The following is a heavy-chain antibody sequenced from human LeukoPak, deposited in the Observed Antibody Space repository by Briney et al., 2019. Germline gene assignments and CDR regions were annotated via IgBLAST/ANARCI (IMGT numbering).Heavy chain of an antibody. D-gene: IGHD2-2*02. CDR3: ARDPGYCSSTSCYTGVDY. J-gene: IGHJ4*02. CDR2: IWYDGSNK. Sequence: GGSLRLSCAASGFTFSDSYMSWIRQAPGKGLEWVAVIWYDGSNKYYADSVKGRFTISRDNSKNTLYLQMNSLRAEDTAVYYCARDPGYCSSTSCYTGVDYWGQGTLVTVSS. V-gene: IGHV3-33*08. CDR1: GFTFSDSY.